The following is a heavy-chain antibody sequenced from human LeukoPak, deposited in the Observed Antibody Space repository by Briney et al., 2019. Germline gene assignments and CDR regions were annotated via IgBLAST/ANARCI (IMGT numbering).Heavy chain of an antibody. CDR1: GFTFSSYG. V-gene: IGHV3-21*01. CDR3: ARLYDILTGYLNDAFDI. Sequence: GGSLRLSCAASGFTFSSYGMNWVRQAPGKGLEWVSGISGSGGHTYYADSVKGRFTISRDNAKNSLYLQMNSLRAEDTAVYYCARLYDILTGYLNDAFDIWGQGTMVTVSS. J-gene: IGHJ3*02. D-gene: IGHD3-9*01. CDR2: ISGSGGHT.